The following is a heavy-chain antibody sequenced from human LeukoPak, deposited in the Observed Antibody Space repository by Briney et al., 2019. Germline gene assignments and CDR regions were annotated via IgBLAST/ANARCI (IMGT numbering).Heavy chain of an antibody. D-gene: IGHD2-2*01. Sequence: GESLKISCKGSGYSFTNYWIGWVRQMPGKGLEWMGIIYPGDSDTRYSPSFQGQVTISADKSISTAYLQWGSLKASDTAMYYCARQAVPVAKYFQYWGQGTLVTVSS. CDR3: ARQAVPVAKYFQY. V-gene: IGHV5-51*01. CDR2: IYPGDSDT. CDR1: GYSFTNYW. J-gene: IGHJ1*01.